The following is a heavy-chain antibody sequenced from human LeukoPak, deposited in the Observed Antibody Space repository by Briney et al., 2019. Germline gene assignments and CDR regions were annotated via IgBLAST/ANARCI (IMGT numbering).Heavy chain of an antibody. V-gene: IGHV3-9*01. CDR3: VKDSVSPGYFGYGMDV. Sequence: PGGSLRLSCAASGFTFDAYAMHWVRQAPGKGLEWVSSISWNSGKIGYADSVKGRFTISRDNAKNSLYLQMNSLRDEDTALYYCVKDSVSPGYFGYGMDVWGQGTTVTVSS. D-gene: IGHD2-21*01. CDR1: GFTFDAYA. CDR2: ISWNSGKI. J-gene: IGHJ6*02.